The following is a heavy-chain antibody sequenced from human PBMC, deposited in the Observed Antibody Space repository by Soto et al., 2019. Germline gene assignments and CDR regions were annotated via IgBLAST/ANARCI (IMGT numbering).Heavy chain of an antibody. CDR2: ISGSGGNT. Sequence: GGSLRLSCAASGFSFSSYGMSWVRQAPGKGLEWVSTISGSGGNTYYADSVKGRFTISRDNSKKMLYLQMNNLRAEDTAVYYCAKVSGGSYGFCDYWGQGTLVTVSS. CDR1: GFSFSSYG. CDR3: AKVSGGSYGFCDY. J-gene: IGHJ4*02. D-gene: IGHD1-26*01. V-gene: IGHV3-23*01.